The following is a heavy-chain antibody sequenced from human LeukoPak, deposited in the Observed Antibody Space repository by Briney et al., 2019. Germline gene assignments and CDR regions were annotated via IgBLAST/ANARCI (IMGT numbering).Heavy chain of an antibody. CDR3: ARRALGYCSSTSCYRGAWDY. CDR1: GGSFSGYY. Sequence: PSETLSLTCAVYGGSFSGYYWSWIRQPPGKGPEWIGEINHSGSTNYNPSLKSRVTISVDTSKNQFSLKLSSVTAADTAVYYCARRALGYCSSTSCYRGAWDYWGQGTLVTVSS. V-gene: IGHV4-34*01. J-gene: IGHJ4*02. CDR2: INHSGST. D-gene: IGHD2-2*02.